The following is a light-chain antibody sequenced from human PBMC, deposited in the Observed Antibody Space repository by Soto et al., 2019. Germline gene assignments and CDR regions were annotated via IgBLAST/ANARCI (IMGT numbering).Light chain of an antibody. V-gene: IGLV2-11*01. J-gene: IGLJ1*01. CDR3: CSYAGSYTLYV. CDR2: DVS. Sequence: HSVLTQHRSVSGSPGQSVTISCTGTSSDVGGYNYVTWYQQHPGKAPKLMIYDVSKPPSGVPDRFSGSKSGNTASLTISGLQAEDEADYYCCSYAGSYTLYVFGTGTKVTVL. CDR1: SSDVGGYNY.